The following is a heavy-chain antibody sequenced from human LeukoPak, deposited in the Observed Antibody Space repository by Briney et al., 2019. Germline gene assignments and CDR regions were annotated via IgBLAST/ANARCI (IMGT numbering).Heavy chain of an antibody. CDR1: GGTFSSYA. CDR3: ARGLWGPYYFDY. V-gene: IGHV1-69*13. CDR2: IIPIFGTA. Sequence: GASVKVSCKASGGTFSSYAISWVRQAPGQGLEWMGGIIPIFGTANYAQTFQGRVTITADESTSTAYMELSSLRSEDTAVYYCARGLWGPYYFDYWGQGTLVTVST. J-gene: IGHJ4*02. D-gene: IGHD3-16*01.